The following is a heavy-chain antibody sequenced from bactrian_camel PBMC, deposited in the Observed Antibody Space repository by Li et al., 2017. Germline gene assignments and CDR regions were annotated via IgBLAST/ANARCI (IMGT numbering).Heavy chain of an antibody. CDR1: GFEFSTVD. J-gene: IGHJ4*01. CDR2: INTRFIT. V-gene: IGHV3S40*01. CDR3: VSAWAGWADFEY. Sequence: LVESGGGLVQPGGSLRLSCTASGFEFSTVDLSWVRQAPGKGFEWVSAINTRFITDYPNSVKGRFTTSRDNAKNTVYLQMNSLIPEDTAVYYCVSAWAGWADFEYWGQGTQVTVS. D-gene: IGHD5*01.